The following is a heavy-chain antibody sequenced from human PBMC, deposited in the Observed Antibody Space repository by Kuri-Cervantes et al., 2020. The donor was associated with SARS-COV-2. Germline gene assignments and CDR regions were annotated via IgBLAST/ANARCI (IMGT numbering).Heavy chain of an antibody. V-gene: IGHV4-39*07. Sequence: SETLSLTCTVSGGSISSSSYYWGWIRQPPGKGLEWIGSIYYSGSTYYNPSLKSRVTISVDTSKNQFSLKLSSVTAADTAVYYCARDHSSGWYHHRYYGMDVWGQGTTVTVSS. CDR2: IYYSGST. J-gene: IGHJ6*02. CDR3: ARDHSSGWYHHRYYGMDV. D-gene: IGHD6-19*01. CDR1: GGSISSSSYY.